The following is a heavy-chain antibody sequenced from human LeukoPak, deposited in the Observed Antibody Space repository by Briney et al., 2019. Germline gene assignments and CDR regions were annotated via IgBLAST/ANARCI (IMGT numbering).Heavy chain of an antibody. CDR2: INHSGST. V-gene: IGHV4-34*01. J-gene: IGHJ4*02. Sequence: SETLSLTCAVYGGSFSGYYWSWIRQPPGKGLEWIGEINHSGSTNYNPSLKSRVTISVDTSKNQFFLKLSSVTAADTAVYYCARFGDEYSSSSGTYWGQGTLVTVSS. CDR1: GGSFSGYY. CDR3: ARFGDEYSSSSGTY. D-gene: IGHD6-6*01.